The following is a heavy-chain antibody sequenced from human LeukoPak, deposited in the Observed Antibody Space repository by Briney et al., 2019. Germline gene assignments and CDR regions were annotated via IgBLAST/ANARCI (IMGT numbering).Heavy chain of an antibody. CDR3: ARDDIAVAAPHYYGMDV. J-gene: IGHJ6*02. CDR1: GYTFTSYG. CDR2: ISAYNGNT. V-gene: IGHV1-18*01. Sequence: ASVKVSCKASGYTFTSYGISWVRQAPGQGLEWMGWISAYNGNTNYAQKLQGRVTMTTDTSTSTAYMELRSLRSDDTAVYYCARDDIAVAAPHYYGMDVWGQGTTVTVSS. D-gene: IGHD6-19*01.